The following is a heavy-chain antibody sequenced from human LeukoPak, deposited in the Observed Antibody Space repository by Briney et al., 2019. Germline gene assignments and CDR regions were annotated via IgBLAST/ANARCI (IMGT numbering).Heavy chain of an antibody. V-gene: IGHV1-24*01. J-gene: IGHJ4*02. Sequence: ASVKVSCKVSGYTLTELSMHWVRQAPGKGLEWMGGFDPEDGETIYAQKFQGRVTMTRDTSTSTVYMELSSLRSEDTAVYYCARDGSIDIVVVPAAIGLAYWGQGTLVTVSS. CDR2: FDPEDGET. D-gene: IGHD2-2*02. CDR3: ARDGSIDIVVVPAAIGLAY. CDR1: GYTLTELS.